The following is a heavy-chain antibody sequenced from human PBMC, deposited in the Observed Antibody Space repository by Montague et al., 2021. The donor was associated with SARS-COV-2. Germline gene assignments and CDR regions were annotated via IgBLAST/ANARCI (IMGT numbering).Heavy chain of an antibody. CDR3: ASRGAGWSGSNPEGFDH. CDR2: IYHSGST. J-gene: IGHJ4*02. Sequence: SETLSLTCAVSGGSISSSNWWRWFLQHPGGGLQGSVGIYHSGSTNYNPSLKSRVTISVDKSKNQLSLMQSSSTAAATAVYYCASRGAGWSGSNPEGFDHWGQGTLVTGSS. CDR1: GGSISSSNW. D-gene: IGHD3-10*01. V-gene: IGHV4-4*02.